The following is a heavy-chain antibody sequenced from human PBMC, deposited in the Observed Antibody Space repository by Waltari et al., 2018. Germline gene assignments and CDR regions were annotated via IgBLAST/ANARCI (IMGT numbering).Heavy chain of an antibody. CDR1: GGTFSSYA. V-gene: IGHV1-69*01. D-gene: IGHD5-18*01. Sequence: QVQLVQSGAEVKKPGSSVKVSCKASGGTFSSYAISWVRQAPGQGLEWMGGIIPSFGTANYAQKFQGRVTITADEATSTAYMELSSLRSEDTAVYYCARAREIDSYGWCYFDYWGQGTLVTVSS. J-gene: IGHJ4*02. CDR3: ARAREIDSYGWCYFDY. CDR2: IIPSFGTA.